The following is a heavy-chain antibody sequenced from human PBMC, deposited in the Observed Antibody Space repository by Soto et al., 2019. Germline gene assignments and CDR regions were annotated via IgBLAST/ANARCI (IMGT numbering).Heavy chain of an antibody. CDR2: MNPNSGNT. CDR3: ARDSPPYCCIVRCFRGWFDP. V-gene: IGHV1-8*01. CDR1: GYTFTSYD. J-gene: IGHJ5*02. Sequence: ASVKVSCKASGYTFTSYDINWVRQATGQGLEWMGWMNPNSGNTVYAQNFQGRVTMTRNTSISTAYMELSSLRSEDTAVYYCARDSPPYCCIVRCFRGWFDPWGQGPLVTVSS. D-gene: IGHD2-15*01.